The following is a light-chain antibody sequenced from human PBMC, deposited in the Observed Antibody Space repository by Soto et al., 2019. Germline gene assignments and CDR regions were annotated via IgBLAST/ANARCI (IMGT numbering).Light chain of an antibody. CDR2: EVS. Sequence: QSVLTQPPSASGSPGQSVTISCTGTRSDVGGYNYVSWYQQHPGKAPKLMIYEVSKRPSGVPDRFSGAKSGNTASLTVSGLQAEDEADYYNSSYAGSNNPVVFGGGTKITVL. CDR1: RSDVGGYNY. V-gene: IGLV2-8*01. CDR3: SSYAGSNNPVV. J-gene: IGLJ2*01.